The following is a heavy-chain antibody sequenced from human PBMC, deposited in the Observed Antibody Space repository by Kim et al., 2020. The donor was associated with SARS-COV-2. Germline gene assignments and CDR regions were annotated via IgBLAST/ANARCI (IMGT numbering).Heavy chain of an antibody. CDR2: IYSGGSK. CDR3: ARDRGIVGAIPKYYYYGMDV. D-gene: IGHD1-26*01. J-gene: IGHJ6*02. Sequence: GGSLRLSCAASGFTVSSNYMSWVRQAPGKGLEWVSVIYSGGSKYYADSVKGRFTISRDNSKNTLYLQMNSLRAEDTAVYYCARDRGIVGAIPKYYYYGMDVWGQGTTVTVSS. V-gene: IGHV3-53*01. CDR1: GFTVSSNY.